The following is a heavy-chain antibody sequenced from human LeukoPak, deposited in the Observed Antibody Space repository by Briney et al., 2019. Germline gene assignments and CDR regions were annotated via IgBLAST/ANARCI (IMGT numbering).Heavy chain of an antibody. J-gene: IGHJ4*02. CDR1: GYTFTGYY. CDR3: AVITIFGVVSAFDY. Sequence: DSVKVSCKASGYTFTGYYMHWVRQAPGQGLEWMGRINPNSGGTNYAQKLQGRVTMTRDTSISTAYMQLSRLRSDDTAVYYCAVITIFGVVSAFDYWGQGTLVTVSS. D-gene: IGHD3-3*01. CDR2: INPNSGGT. V-gene: IGHV1-2*06.